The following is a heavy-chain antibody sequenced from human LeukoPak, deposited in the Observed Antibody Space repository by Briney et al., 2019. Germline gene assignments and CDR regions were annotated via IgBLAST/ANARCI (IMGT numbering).Heavy chain of an antibody. D-gene: IGHD1-20*01. CDR2: IFHSGST. V-gene: IGHV4-39*01. CDR3: ARITGTPTHFDY. CDR1: GGSIITNSYY. Sequence: SETLSLTCAVSGGSIITNSYYWAWIRQPPGKGLEWIGTIFHSGSTYSNPSLKSRVTKSVDTSKNQFSLRLSSVTAADTAVYSCARITGTPTHFDYWGQGTLVTVSS. J-gene: IGHJ4*02.